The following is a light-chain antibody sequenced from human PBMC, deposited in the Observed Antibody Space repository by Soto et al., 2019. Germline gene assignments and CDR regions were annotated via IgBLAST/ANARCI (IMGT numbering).Light chain of an antibody. CDR2: AAS. CDR3: HKYNGGLWT. Sequence: DIPMTQSPSSLSASVGDRVTITCRASQAITNYLAWYHEKPGKVPNLLIYAASTLPSGVPSRFSGSGSGTDFTLTISSLQAEDVATYYCHKYNGGLWTFGHGTKVDIK. CDR1: QAITNY. V-gene: IGKV1-27*01. J-gene: IGKJ1*01.